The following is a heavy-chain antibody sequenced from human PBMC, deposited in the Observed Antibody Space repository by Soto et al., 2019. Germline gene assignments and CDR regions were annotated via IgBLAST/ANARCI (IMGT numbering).Heavy chain of an antibody. Sequence: QVQLQESGPGLVKPSQTLSLTCTVSGGSISRGASYWSWIRQHPGKGLEWIGYIYYSGGSYYNPSRKSRVTISLDTSKNQFSLKLSSVTAADTAVYYCARVPSSDYYDSVGYYFDYWGQGTLVTVSS. CDR1: GGSISRGASY. CDR3: ARVPSSDYYDSVGYYFDY. V-gene: IGHV4-31*03. CDR2: IYYSGGS. J-gene: IGHJ4*02. D-gene: IGHD3-22*01.